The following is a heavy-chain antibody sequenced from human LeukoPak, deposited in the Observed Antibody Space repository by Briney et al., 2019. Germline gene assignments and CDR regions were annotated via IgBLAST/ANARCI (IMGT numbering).Heavy chain of an antibody. CDR2: IWYDGSNK. Sequence: GGSLRLSCAASGFTFSSYGMHWVRQAPGKGLEWVAVIWYDGSNKYYADSVKGRFTISRDNSKNTLYLQMNSLRAEDTAVYYCARDHGYCSGGSCYCFDYWGQGTLVTVSS. D-gene: IGHD2-15*01. CDR3: ARDHGYCSGGSCYCFDY. J-gene: IGHJ4*02. V-gene: IGHV3-33*01. CDR1: GFTFSSYG.